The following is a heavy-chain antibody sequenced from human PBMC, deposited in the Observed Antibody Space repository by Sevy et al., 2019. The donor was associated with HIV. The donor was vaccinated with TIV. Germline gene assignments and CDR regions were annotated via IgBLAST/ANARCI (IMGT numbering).Heavy chain of an antibody. V-gene: IGHV3-30-3*01. CDR3: ARSITIFGVVIPTGAFDI. Sequence: GGSLRLSCAASGFTFSSYAMHWVRQAPGKGLEWVAVISYDGSNKYYADSVKGQFTISRDNSKNTLYLQMNSLRAEDTAVYYCARSITIFGVVIPTGAFDIWGQGTMVTVS. J-gene: IGHJ3*02. CDR2: ISYDGSNK. CDR1: GFTFSSYA. D-gene: IGHD3-3*01.